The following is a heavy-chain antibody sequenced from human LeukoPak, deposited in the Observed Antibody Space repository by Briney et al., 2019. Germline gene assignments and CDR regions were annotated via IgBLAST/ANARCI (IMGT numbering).Heavy chain of an antibody. CDR3: ASPAVVVPAAIHYYYYYGMDV. J-gene: IGHJ6*02. CDR2: INPNSGGT. D-gene: IGHD2-2*02. V-gene: IGHV1-2*02. CDR1: GYTFTGYY. Sequence: SVKVSCKASGYTFTGYYMHWVRQAPGQGLEWMGWINPNSGGTNYAQKFQGRVTMTRDTSISTAYMELSRLRSDDTAVYYCASPAVVVPAAIHYYYYYGMDVWGQGTTVTVSS.